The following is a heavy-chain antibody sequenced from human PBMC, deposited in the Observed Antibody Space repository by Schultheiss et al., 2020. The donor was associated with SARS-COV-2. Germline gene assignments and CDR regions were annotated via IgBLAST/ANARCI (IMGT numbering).Heavy chain of an antibody. D-gene: IGHD3-3*01. Sequence: SVKVSCKASGGTFSSYAISLVRQAPGQGLEWMGRIIPILGIANYAQKFQGRVTITADKSTSTAYMELSSLRSEDTAVYYCARARGYDFWSGYHYYYYMDVWGKGTTVTVSS. CDR2: IIPILGIA. CDR3: ARARGYDFWSGYHYYYYMDV. J-gene: IGHJ6*03. CDR1: GGTFSSYA. V-gene: IGHV1-69*04.